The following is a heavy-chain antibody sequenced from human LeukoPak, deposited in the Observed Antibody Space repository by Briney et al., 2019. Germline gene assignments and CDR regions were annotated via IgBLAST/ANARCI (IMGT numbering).Heavy chain of an antibody. CDR3: AGAFGGVIAHFDY. V-gene: IGHV4-39*07. CDR1: GGSISSGSYY. Sequence: PSETLSLTCTVSGGSISSGSYYWSWIRQPAGKALEWIGSIYYSGSTYYNPSLKSRVTISVDTSKNQFSLKLSSVTAADTAVYYCAGAFGGVIAHFDYWGQGTLVTVSS. D-gene: IGHD3-16*02. CDR2: IYYSGST. J-gene: IGHJ4*02.